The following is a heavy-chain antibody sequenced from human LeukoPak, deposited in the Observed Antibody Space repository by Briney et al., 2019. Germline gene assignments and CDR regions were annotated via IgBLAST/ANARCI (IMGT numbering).Heavy chain of an antibody. D-gene: IGHD5-24*01. Sequence: PGGSLRLSCAASGFTFSSYAMSWVRQAPGKGLEYVSAITSNGGSTYYANSVKGRFTISRDNSKNTLYLQMGSLRAEDMAVYYARVSGDGYTLYWYFDLWGRGTLVTVSS. CDR1: GFTFSSYA. V-gene: IGHV3-64*01. J-gene: IGHJ2*01. CDR3: ARVSGDGYTLYWYFDL. CDR2: ITSNGGST.